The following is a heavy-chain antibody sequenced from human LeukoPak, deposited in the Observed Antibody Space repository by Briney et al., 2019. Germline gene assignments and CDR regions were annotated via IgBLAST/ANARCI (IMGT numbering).Heavy chain of an antibody. J-gene: IGHJ4*02. CDR1: GFTFSNYA. Sequence: PGGSLRLSCAASGFTFSNYAMRWVRQAPGKGLEWVSAISDNGRSTYYADSVKGRFTISRDNSKNTLYLQMNSLRAEDTAVYYCAKHGEAYADSKTDYWGQGTLVTVSS. D-gene: IGHD4-17*01. CDR2: ISDNGRST. CDR3: AKHGEAYADSKTDY. V-gene: IGHV3-23*01.